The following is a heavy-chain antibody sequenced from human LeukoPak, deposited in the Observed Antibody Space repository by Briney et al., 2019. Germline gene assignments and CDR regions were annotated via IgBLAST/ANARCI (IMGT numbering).Heavy chain of an antibody. CDR2: IYYRGST. J-gene: IGHJ4*02. CDR1: GGSISSYY. CDR3: ARADSSGWYGY. D-gene: IGHD6-19*01. Sequence: PSETLSLTCTVSGGSISSYYWSWIRQPPGKGLEWIGYIYYRGSTNYNPSLKSRVTISVDTSKNQFSLKLSSVTAADTAVYYCARADSSGWYGYWGQGTLVTVSS. V-gene: IGHV4-59*01.